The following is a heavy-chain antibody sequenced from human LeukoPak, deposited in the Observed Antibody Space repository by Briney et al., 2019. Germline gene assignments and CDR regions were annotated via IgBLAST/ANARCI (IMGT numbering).Heavy chain of an antibody. Sequence: PGGSLRLSCAASGFTFSSYGMHWVRQAPGKGLEWVAVIWYDGRNKYYADSVKGRFTISRDNSKNTLYLQMSSLRAEDTAVYYCAKLNYYDSSGYSTPLDYWGQGTLVTVSS. V-gene: IGHV3-33*06. D-gene: IGHD3-22*01. J-gene: IGHJ4*02. CDR1: GFTFSSYG. CDR3: AKLNYYDSSGYSTPLDY. CDR2: IWYDGRNK.